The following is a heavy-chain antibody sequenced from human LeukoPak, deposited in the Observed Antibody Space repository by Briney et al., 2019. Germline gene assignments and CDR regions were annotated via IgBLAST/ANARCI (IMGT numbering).Heavy chain of an antibody. V-gene: IGHV1-18*04. CDR1: GYTFTSYG. D-gene: IGHD4-17*01. J-gene: IGHJ4*02. Sequence: ASVKVSCKASGYTFTSYGISWVRQAPGQGLEWMGWISAYNGNTNYAQKLQGRVTMTTDTSTSTAYMELRSLRSDDTAVYYCEREPMTTVTTDGGYFDYWGQGTLVTVSS. CDR3: EREPMTTVTTDGGYFDY. CDR2: ISAYNGNT.